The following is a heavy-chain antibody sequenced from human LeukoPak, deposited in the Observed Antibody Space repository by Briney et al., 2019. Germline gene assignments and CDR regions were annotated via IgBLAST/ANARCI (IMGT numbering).Heavy chain of an antibody. D-gene: IGHD3-10*01. CDR1: GGTFSSYA. CDR2: IIPILGIA. V-gene: IGHV1-69*04. Sequence: ASVKVSCKASGGTFSSYAISWVRQAPGQGLEWMGRIIPILGIANYAQKFQGRVTITADKSTSTAYMELSSLRSEDTAVYYCAREGEIPRGNDYWGQGTLVTVSS. CDR3: AREGEIPRGNDY. J-gene: IGHJ4*02.